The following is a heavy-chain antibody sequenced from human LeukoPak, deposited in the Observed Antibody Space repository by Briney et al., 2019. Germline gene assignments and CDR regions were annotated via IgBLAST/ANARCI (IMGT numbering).Heavy chain of an antibody. CDR3: ARAAAGGRSYFNY. CDR1: GFTVSSNY. J-gene: IGHJ4*02. D-gene: IGHD1-26*01. V-gene: IGHV3-53*01. CDR2: IYIGGNT. Sequence: GGSLRLSCAASGFTVSSNYMSWVRQAPGEGLEWVSVIYIGGNTYYTDSVKGRFIISRDNSKNTVYLQMNSLRDEDTAVYYCARAAAGGRSYFNYWGQGTLVTVSS.